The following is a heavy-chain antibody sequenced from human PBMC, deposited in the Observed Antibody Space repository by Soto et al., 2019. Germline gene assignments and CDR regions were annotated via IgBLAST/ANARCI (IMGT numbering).Heavy chain of an antibody. CDR1: GFTFSSYS. CDR3: ARDFKTYPVMDV. V-gene: IGHV3-21*01. Sequence: GGSLRLYSSASGFTFSSYSMNWVRQAPGKGLEWVSSISSSSSYIYYADSVKGRFTISRDNAKNSLYLQMNSLRAEDTAVYYCARDFKTYPVMDVWGQGNTVTVSS. CDR2: ISSSSSYI. J-gene: IGHJ6*02.